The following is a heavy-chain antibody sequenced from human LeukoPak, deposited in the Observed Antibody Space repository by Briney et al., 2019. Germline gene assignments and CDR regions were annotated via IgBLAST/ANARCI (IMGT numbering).Heavy chain of an antibody. Sequence: SETLSLTCTLSGGSISTYYWRWIRQPPGRGLEWICYIYITGSTNYTPSLKSRITMSVDTSKNQLSMKLSSVTAADTAVYYCARGSDFGDCWGQGTLVTVSS. D-gene: IGHD4-17*01. CDR3: ARGSDFGDC. CDR1: GGSISTYY. V-gene: IGHV4-59*01. CDR2: IYITGST. J-gene: IGHJ4*02.